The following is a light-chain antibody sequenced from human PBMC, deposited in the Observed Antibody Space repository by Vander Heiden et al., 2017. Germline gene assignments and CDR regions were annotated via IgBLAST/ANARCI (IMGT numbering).Light chain of an antibody. Sequence: DIQMTQSPSSLSASVGDRVTITCRASQGISKPVKVPKLLIYAASTVQSGVPSRFSGSGSGTEFTLTISSLQPEDVATYYCQKYNSEAYTFGQGTKVEIK. V-gene: IGKV1-27*01. J-gene: IGKJ2*01. CDR1: QGISK. CDR2: AAS. CDR3: QKYNSEAYT.